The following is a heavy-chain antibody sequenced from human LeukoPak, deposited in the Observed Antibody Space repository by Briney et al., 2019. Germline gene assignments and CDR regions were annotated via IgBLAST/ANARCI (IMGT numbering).Heavy chain of an antibody. D-gene: IGHD6-13*01. V-gene: IGHV1-2*02. CDR1: GYTFTSYD. J-gene: IGHJ4*02. CDR3: ARDVGSSWYIDY. Sequence: ASVKVSCKASGYTFTSYDINWVRQAPGQGLEWMGWINPNSGGTDYAQKFQGRVTMTRDTSISTAYMDLSRLRSDDTAVYYCARDVGSSWYIDYWGQGSLVAVSS. CDR2: INPNSGGT.